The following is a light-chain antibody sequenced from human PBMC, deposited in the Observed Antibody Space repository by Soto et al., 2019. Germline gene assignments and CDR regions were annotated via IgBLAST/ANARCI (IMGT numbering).Light chain of an antibody. CDR3: QQYNNWPPWT. CDR1: QGIRND. Sequence: AIQMTQSPSSLSASVGDRVTITCRASQGIRNDLGWYQQKPGKAPKLLIYAASSLQSGVPSRFSGSGSGTDFTLTISSLQSEDFAVYFCQQYNNWPPWTFGQGTKV. V-gene: IGKV1-6*01. J-gene: IGKJ1*01. CDR2: AAS.